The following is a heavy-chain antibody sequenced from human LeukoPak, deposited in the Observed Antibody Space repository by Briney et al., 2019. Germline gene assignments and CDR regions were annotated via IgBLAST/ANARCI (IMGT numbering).Heavy chain of an antibody. J-gene: IGHJ5*02. CDR3: ARLLRFFFDP. V-gene: IGHV3-7*01. D-gene: IGHD3-3*01. CDR1: GFTFSSYS. CDR2: INQGGSER. Sequence: GGSLRLSCAASGFTFSSYSMNWVRQAPGKGLEWVANINQGGSERYYVDSVKGRFTISRDNAKNSLYLQMNSLRAEDTAVYYCARLLRFFFDPWGQGTLVTVSS.